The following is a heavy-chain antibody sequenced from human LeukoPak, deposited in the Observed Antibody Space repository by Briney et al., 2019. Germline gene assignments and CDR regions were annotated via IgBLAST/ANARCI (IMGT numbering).Heavy chain of an antibody. D-gene: IGHD3-22*01. CDR2: IYTSGST. V-gene: IGHV4-4*09. CDR1: GGSISSYS. J-gene: IGHJ6*03. Sequence: SETLSLTCTVSGGSISSYSWSWIRQPPGKGLEWIGYIYTSGSTNYNPSLKSRVTISVGTSKNQFSLKLSSVTAADTAVYYCARLSYYDSSGYYYYYMDVWGKGTTVTVSS. CDR3: ARLSYYDSSGYYYYYMDV.